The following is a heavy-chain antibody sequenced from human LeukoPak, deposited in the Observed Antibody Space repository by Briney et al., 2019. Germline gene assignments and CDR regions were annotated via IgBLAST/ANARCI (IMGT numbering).Heavy chain of an antibody. CDR1: GFTFISYG. CDR3: APPAMIVVVIDY. Sequence: GGSLRLSCAASGFTFISYGMNWVRQAPGKGLEWVSVISGSGGSTYYADSVKGRFTISRDNSKNTLYLQMNSLRAEDTAVYYCAPPAMIVVVIDYWGQGTLVTVSS. D-gene: IGHD3-22*01. V-gene: IGHV3-23*01. CDR2: ISGSGGST. J-gene: IGHJ4*02.